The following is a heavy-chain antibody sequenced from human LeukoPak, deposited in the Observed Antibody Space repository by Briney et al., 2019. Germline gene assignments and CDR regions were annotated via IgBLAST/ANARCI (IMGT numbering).Heavy chain of an antibody. J-gene: IGHJ4*02. CDR1: GYTFTTYY. CDR2: INPIGGRT. CDR3: ARDYDILTGYYSFDY. D-gene: IGHD3-9*01. Sequence: ASVKVSCKASGYTFTTYYMHWVRQAPGQGLEWMGIINPIGGRTTYAQKFQGRVTMTRDTSTSAVYMELSSLRSEDTAVYYCARDYDILTGYYSFDYWGQGTLVTVSS. V-gene: IGHV1-46*01.